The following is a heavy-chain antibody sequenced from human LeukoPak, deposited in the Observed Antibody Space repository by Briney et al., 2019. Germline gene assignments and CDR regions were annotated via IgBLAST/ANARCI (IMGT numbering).Heavy chain of an antibody. CDR1: GGSINNGGYY. D-gene: IGHD6-13*01. Sequence: SQTLSLTCTVSGGSINNGGYYWSWIRQHPGKGLEWIGYIYYSGSSYYNPSLRSRVTISVDTSKNHFSLKLSSVTAADTAVYYCASDGAFGSLGGSSWRQFDYWGQGTLVTVSS. J-gene: IGHJ4*02. CDR3: ASDGAFGSLGGSSWRQFDY. V-gene: IGHV4-31*03. CDR2: IYYSGSS.